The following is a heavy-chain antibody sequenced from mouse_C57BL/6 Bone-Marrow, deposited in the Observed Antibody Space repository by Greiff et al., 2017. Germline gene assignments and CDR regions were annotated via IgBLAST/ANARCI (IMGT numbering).Heavy chain of an antibody. CDR3: TITTVVYWYFDV. D-gene: IGHD1-1*01. J-gene: IGHJ1*03. CDR2: IDPEDGDT. V-gene: IGHV14-1*01. CDR1: GFNIKDYY. Sequence: EVQLQQSGAELVRPGASVKLSCTASGFNIKDYYMHWVKQRPEQGLEWIGRIDPEDGDTGYAPKFQGKATMTADASSNTAYLQLSSLTAEDTAVYYFTITTVVYWYFDVWGTGTTVTVSS.